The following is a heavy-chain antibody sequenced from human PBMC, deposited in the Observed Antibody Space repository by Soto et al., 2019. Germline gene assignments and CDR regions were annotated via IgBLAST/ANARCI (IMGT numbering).Heavy chain of an antibody. D-gene: IGHD2-15*01. Sequence: QSXGSLRLSCAASGCTFSSYAMSWVRQAPGKGLEWLSAITGSGGSTYYADSVKGHFTISRDNSKNTLYLQMNSLRAEDTAVYYCAKEPAAGVVVPAYFDYWGQGTLVTVSS. CDR2: ITGSGGST. J-gene: IGHJ4*02. CDR3: AKEPAAGVVVPAYFDY. CDR1: GCTFSSYA. V-gene: IGHV3-23*01.